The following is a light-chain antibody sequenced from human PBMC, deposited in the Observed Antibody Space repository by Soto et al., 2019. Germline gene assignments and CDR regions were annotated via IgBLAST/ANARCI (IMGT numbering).Light chain of an antibody. Sequence: EIVFTQSPGTLSLSAGERAPLSCRASQSVSSSYLAWYQQKPGQAPRLRIYAASNRATGIPDRFSGSGSGTDFTLIISRLEPEDFAVYYCQQYGSSGTFGQGTKVDIK. J-gene: IGKJ1*01. V-gene: IGKV3-20*01. CDR2: AAS. CDR1: QSVSSSY. CDR3: QQYGSSGT.